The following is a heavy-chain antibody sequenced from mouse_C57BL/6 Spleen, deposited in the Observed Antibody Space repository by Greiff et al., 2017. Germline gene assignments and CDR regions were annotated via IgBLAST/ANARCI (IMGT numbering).Heavy chain of an antibody. CDR1: GYTFTDYY. Sequence: VQLQQSGPELVKPGASVKISCKASGYTFTDYYMNWVKQSHGKSLEWIGDINPNNGGTSYNQKFKGKATLTVDKSSSTAYMQLSSLTSEDSAVYYCARGLDYWGQGTSVTVSS. CDR3: ARGLDY. CDR2: INPNNGGT. J-gene: IGHJ4*01. V-gene: IGHV1-26*01.